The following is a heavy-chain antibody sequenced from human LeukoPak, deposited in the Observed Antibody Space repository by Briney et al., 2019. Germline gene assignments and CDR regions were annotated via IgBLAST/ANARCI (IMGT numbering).Heavy chain of an antibody. Sequence: PGGSLRLSCTASGFTFGDHAMSWVRQAPGKGLEWVSAISGRGGSTYYADSVRGRFTISRDNSKNTLSLQMNSLRADDTAVYYCAKGLNGLLWFGLYYYYSMDVWGKGPRSPSPQ. CDR3: AKGLNGLLWFGLYYYYSMDV. CDR1: GFTFGDHA. D-gene: IGHD3-10*01. CDR2: ISGRGGST. V-gene: IGHV3-23*01. J-gene: IGHJ6*01.